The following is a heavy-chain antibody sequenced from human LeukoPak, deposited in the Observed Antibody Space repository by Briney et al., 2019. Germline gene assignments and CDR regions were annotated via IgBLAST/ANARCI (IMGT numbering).Heavy chain of an antibody. CDR1: GFTFSSYG. V-gene: IGHV3-33*01. Sequence: PGGSLRLSCAASGFTFSSYGMHWVRQAPGKGLEWVAVIWYDGSNKYYADSVKGRFTISRDNSKNTLYLQMNSLRAEGTAVYYCARVRYGSGSSPVDYWGQGTLVTVSS. CDR2: IWYDGSNK. D-gene: IGHD3-10*01. J-gene: IGHJ4*02. CDR3: ARVRYGSGSSPVDY.